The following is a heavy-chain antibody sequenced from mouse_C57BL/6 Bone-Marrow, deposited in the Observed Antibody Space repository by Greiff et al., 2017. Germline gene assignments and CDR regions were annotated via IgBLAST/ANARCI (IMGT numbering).Heavy chain of an antibody. CDR1: GYTFTSYG. D-gene: IGHD2-4*01. V-gene: IGHV1-81*01. J-gene: IGHJ1*03. CDR3: ARSSITTEAYWYFDV. CDR2: IYPRSGNT. Sequence: QVQLQQSGAELARPGASVKLSCKASGYTFTSYGISWVKQRTGQGLEWIGEIYPRSGNTYYNEKFKGKATLTADKSSSTAYMALRSLTCEDSADYFGARSSITTEAYWYFDVWGTGPTVTVSS.